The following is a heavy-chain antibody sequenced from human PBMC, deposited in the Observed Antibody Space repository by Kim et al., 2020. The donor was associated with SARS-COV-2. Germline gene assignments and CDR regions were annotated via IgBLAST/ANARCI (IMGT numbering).Heavy chain of an antibody. CDR1: GGSISSGSYY. V-gene: IGHV4-61*02. J-gene: IGHJ6*02. D-gene: IGHD3-3*01. CDR3: AREEAYYDFWSGYYYYYYGMDV. Sequence: SETLSLTCTVSGGSISSGSYYWSWIRQPAGKGLEWIGRIYTSGSTNYNPSLKSRVTISVDTSKNQFSLKLSSVTAADTAVYYCAREEAYYDFWSGYYYYYYGMDVWGQGTTVTVSS. CDR2: IYTSGST.